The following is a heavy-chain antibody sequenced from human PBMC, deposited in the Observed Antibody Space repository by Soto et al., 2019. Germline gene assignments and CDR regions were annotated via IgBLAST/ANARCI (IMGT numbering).Heavy chain of an antibody. V-gene: IGHV3-48*01. CDR2: ISSSSSTI. J-gene: IGHJ6*03. CDR3: AREKEDIVVVVAATYDYYYYMDV. Sequence: GSLRLSCAASGFTFSSYSMNWVRQAPGKGLEWVSYISSSSSTIYYADSVKGRFTISRDNAKNSLYLQMNSLRAEDTAVYYCAREKEDIVVVVAATYDYYYYMDVWGKGTTVTVSS. CDR1: GFTFSSYS. D-gene: IGHD2-15*01.